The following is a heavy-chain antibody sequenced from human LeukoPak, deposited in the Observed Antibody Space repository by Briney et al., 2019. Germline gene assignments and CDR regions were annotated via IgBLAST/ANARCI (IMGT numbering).Heavy chain of an antibody. Sequence: GGSLRLSCTASEFTFGDFAISWVRQAPGKGLEWLGFIRSKDNDGTTDYAASVKGRFIISRDDSKSVAYLEMNDLKIEDTAVYYCARSGSWYRNVLDYWGQGTLVTVSS. CDR1: EFTFGDFA. CDR2: IRSKDNDGTT. V-gene: IGHV3-49*04. CDR3: ARSGSWYRNVLDY. J-gene: IGHJ4*02. D-gene: IGHD6-13*01.